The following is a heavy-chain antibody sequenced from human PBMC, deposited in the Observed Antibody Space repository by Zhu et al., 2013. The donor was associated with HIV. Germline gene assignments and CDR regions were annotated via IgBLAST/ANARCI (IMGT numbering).Heavy chain of an antibody. CDR1: GFTFSSSA. J-gene: IGHJ4*02. CDR2: IVVGSGHT. D-gene: IGHD3-16*02. Sequence: QLVQSGAEVKKPGTSVRVSCKASGFTFSSSAMQWVRQARGQRLEWIGWIVVGSGHTNYAQKFQERVTLTRDMSTSTAYMELSSLRSEDTAVYYCVAPSFMIMFGGLIVADYWGQGTLVTVS. CDR3: VAPSFMIMFGGLIVADY. V-gene: IGHV1-58*02.